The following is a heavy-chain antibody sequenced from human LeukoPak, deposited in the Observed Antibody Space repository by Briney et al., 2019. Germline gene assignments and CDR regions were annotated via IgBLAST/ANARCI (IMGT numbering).Heavy chain of an antibody. CDR1: GSSFTSYW. CDR2: IYPGDSDT. CDR3: ARVWAGFYGSGSYVLGY. V-gene: IGHV5-51*01. Sequence: GASLKISYKGSGSSFTSYWIGWVRPMPGKGLEWMGIIYPGDSDTRYSPSFQGQVTISADKSISTAYLQWSSLKASDTAMYYCARVWAGFYGSGSYVLGYWGQGTLVTVSS. D-gene: IGHD3-10*01. J-gene: IGHJ4*02.